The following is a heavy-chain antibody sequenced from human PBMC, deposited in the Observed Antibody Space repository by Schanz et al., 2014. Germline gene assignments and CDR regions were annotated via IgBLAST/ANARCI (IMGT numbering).Heavy chain of an antibody. CDR3: ARAPPPYSSSPYYWYYGMDV. CDR2: ISNSGYTI. CDR1: GFTFSDYY. V-gene: IGHV3-11*01. J-gene: IGHJ6*02. D-gene: IGHD6-6*01. Sequence: QVQLVESGGGLVKPGGSLRLSCAASGFTFSDYYMNWIRQAPGKGLEWVSYISNSGYTIYYADSVKGRFTISRDNAKNSLILQMNRLRAEDPPVYYCARAPPPYSSSPYYWYYGMDVWGQGTTVTVSS.